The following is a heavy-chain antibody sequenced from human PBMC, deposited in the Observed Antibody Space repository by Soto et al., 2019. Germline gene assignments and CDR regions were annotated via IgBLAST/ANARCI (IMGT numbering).Heavy chain of an antibody. J-gene: IGHJ6*03. CDR3: ARDWAGTGTTPVYYMDV. CDR1: GFTFSSYG. V-gene: IGHV3-33*01. D-gene: IGHD1-1*01. CDR2: IWYDGSNK. Sequence: GGSLRLSCAASGFTFSSYGMHWVRQAPGKGLEWVAVIWYDGSNKYYADSVKGRFTISRDNSKNTLYLQMNSLRAEDTAVYYCARDWAGTGTTPVYYMDVWGKGTTVTVSS.